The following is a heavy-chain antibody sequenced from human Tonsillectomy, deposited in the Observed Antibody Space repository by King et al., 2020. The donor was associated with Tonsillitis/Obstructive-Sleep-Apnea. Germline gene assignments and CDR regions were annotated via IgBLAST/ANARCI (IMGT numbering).Heavy chain of an antibody. Sequence: QLVQSGGGLVQSGRSLRLSCTASGFTFGDYAMSWVRQAPGEGLEWVGFIRSKAYGGTTEYAASVKGTFTISRDDSKSIAYLQMNSLKTEDAAVYYWTRGTEEGGEPLRCFFYDYWGQGARVTVSS. CDR1: GFTFGDYA. D-gene: IGHD3-16*01. CDR2: IRSKAYGGTT. CDR3: TRGTEEGGEPLRCFFYDY. J-gene: IGHJ4*02. V-gene: IGHV3-49*04.